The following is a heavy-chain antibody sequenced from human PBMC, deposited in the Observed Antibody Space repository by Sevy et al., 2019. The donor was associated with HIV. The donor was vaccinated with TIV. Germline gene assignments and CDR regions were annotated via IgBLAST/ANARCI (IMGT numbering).Heavy chain of an antibody. CDR3: GKVTYCSSWDY. V-gene: IGHV3-23*01. CDR2: ISGSGGST. CDR1: GFTFNSYA. J-gene: IGHJ4*02. D-gene: IGHD6-13*01. Sequence: GGSLRLSCAASGFTFNSYAMNWVRQAPGKGLEWVSAISGSGGSTYYADSVKGRFTISRDNSKNTLYLQMNSLRAEDTAVYYCGKVTYCSSWDYWGQGTLVTVSS.